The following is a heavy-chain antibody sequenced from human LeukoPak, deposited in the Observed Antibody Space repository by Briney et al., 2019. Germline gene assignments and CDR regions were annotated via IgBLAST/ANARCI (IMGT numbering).Heavy chain of an antibody. CDR3: ARVGTDGYNS. Sequence: SETLSITCAVYGGSFSGYYWSWIRQPPGKGLEWIGEINHSGSTNYNPSLKSRVTISVDTSKNQFSLKLSSVTAADTAVYYCARVGTDGYNSWGQGTLVTVSS. J-gene: IGHJ4*02. D-gene: IGHD5-24*01. V-gene: IGHV4-34*01. CDR2: INHSGST. CDR1: GGSFSGYY.